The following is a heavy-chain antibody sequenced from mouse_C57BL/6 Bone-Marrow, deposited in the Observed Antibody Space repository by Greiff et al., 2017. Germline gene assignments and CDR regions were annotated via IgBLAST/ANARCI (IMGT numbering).Heavy chain of an antibody. D-gene: IGHD1-1*01. J-gene: IGHJ2*01. CDR2: INPTYGTT. V-gene: IGHV1-39*01. CDR1: GYSFTAYN. CDR3: ARNYYGSSLYY. Sequence: VQLKESGPELVQPGASVKISCKASGYSFTAYNMNWVKQSNGKSLEWIGVINPTYGTTSYNQKFKGKATLTVDQSSSTAYMQLNSLTSEDSAVYYCARNYYGSSLYYWGQGTTLTVSS.